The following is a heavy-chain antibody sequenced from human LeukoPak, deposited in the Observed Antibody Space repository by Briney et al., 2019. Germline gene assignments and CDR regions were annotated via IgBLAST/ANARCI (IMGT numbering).Heavy chain of an antibody. CDR2: ISSSSYI. V-gene: IGHV3-21*01. CDR1: GFTFSSYS. D-gene: IGHD3-3*01. J-gene: IGHJ6*02. Sequence: TGGSLRLSCAASGFTFSSYSMNWVRQAPGKGLEWVSSISSSSYIYYADSVKGRFTISRDNAKNSLYLQMNSLRAEDTAVYYCAVTYYDFWSGYSPSDHYYGMDVWGQGTTVTVSS. CDR3: AVTYYDFWSGYSPSDHYYGMDV.